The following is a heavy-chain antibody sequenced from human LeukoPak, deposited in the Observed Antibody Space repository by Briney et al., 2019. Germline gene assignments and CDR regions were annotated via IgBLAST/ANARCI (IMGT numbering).Heavy chain of an antibody. D-gene: IGHD3-10*01. CDR3: ARHNPYLRGHYYGSGSSLHYFDY. J-gene: IGHJ4*02. Sequence: SQTLSLTCTVSGGSISSGGYYWRWIRRPPGKGLEWIGYIYHSGSTYYNPSLKSRVTISVDTSKNQFSLKLSSVTAADTAVYYCARHNPYLRGHYYGSGSSLHYFDYWGQGTLVTVSS. V-gene: IGHV4-30-2*02. CDR2: IYHSGST. CDR1: GGSISSGGYY.